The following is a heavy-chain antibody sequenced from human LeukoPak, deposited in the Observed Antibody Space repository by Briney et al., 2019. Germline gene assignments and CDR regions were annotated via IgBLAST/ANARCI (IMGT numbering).Heavy chain of an antibody. J-gene: IGHJ4*02. CDR3: ARDRDGYNDY. CDR1: GGSISSYY. V-gene: IGHV4-59*01. Sequence: SETLSLTCTVSGGSISSYYWSWIRQPPGKGLEWIGYIYYSGSTNYNPSLKSRVTIPVDTSKNQFSLKLSSVTAADTAVYYCARDRDGYNDYWGQGTLVTVSS. D-gene: IGHD5-12*01. CDR2: IYYSGST.